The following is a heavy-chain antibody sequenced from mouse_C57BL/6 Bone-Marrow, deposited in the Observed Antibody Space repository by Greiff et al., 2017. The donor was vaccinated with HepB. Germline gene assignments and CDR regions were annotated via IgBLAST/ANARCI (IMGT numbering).Heavy chain of an antibody. CDR2: ISSGSSTI. J-gene: IGHJ1*03. D-gene: IGHD1-1*01. CDR1: GFTFSDYG. Sequence: EVKLVESGGGLVKPGGSLKLSCAASGFTFSDYGMHWVRQAPEKGLEWVAYISSGSSTIYYADTVKGRFTISRDNAKNTLFLQMTSLRSEDTAMYYGEREYYGSGFCWYGDVGGTGTAVTVTA. V-gene: IGHV5-17*01. CDR3: EREYYGSGFCWYGDV.